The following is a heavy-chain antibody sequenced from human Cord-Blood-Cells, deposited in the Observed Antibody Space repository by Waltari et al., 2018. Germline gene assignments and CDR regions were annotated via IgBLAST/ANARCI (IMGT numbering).Heavy chain of an antibody. V-gene: IGHV1-24*01. CDR3: ATRIGPYSSSWYWFDP. J-gene: IGHJ5*02. Sequence: QVQLVQSGAEVKKPGASVKVSCKVSGYTLTELSMLWVRQAPGKGLEWMGGFDPEDGETIYAQKFQGRVTMTEDTSTDTAYMELSSLRSEDTAVYYCATRIGPYSSSWYWFDPWGQGTLVTVSS. D-gene: IGHD6-13*01. CDR2: FDPEDGET. CDR1: GYTLTELS.